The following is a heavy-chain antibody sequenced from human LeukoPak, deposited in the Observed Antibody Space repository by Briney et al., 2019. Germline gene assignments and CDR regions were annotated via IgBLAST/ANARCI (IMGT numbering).Heavy chain of an antibody. J-gene: IGHJ6*02. Sequence: AGESLRLSCTASGFTFDRFSMHWVRQAPGKGLQWVALITGDAGAKYYADSVRGRFTISRDNAKDTLFLQMTSLRVEDTAVYSCTSLLTPYHGSGGGSVDVWGQGTTVTVSS. CDR3: TSLLTPYHGSGGGSVDV. D-gene: IGHD3-10*01. CDR2: ITGDAGAK. V-gene: IGHV3-43*02. CDR1: GFTFDRFS.